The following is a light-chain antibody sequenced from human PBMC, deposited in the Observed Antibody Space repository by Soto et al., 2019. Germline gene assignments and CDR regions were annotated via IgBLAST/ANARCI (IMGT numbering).Light chain of an antibody. Sequence: QSVLTQPPSASATPGQRVTISCSGRSSDVGSNTVNWYQQFPGAAPKLLIYSNDQRPSGVPDRFSASKSGTSASLAISGLQSEDEAGYYCATWDDSLFGHVFGTGTKVTVL. CDR3: ATWDDSLFGHV. CDR1: SSDVGSNT. J-gene: IGLJ1*01. CDR2: SND. V-gene: IGLV1-44*01.